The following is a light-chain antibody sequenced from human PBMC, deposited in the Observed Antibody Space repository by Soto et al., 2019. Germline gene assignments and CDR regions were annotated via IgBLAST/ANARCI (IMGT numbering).Light chain of an antibody. Sequence: DIHMSQSPSSLSASVGYRVTISCQASQGIGNSLNWYQQKPGKAPKLLIYDASNLETGVPSRFSGSGSGTDFTFTISSLQPEDIETYYCQHCDSLPLTFGQGTRLEIK. CDR3: QHCDSLPLT. V-gene: IGKV1-33*01. CDR1: QGIGNS. J-gene: IGKJ5*01. CDR2: DAS.